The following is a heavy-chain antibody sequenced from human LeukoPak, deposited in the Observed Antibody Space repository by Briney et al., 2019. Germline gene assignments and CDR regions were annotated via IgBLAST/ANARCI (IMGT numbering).Heavy chain of an antibody. CDR3: ARQGDYGDSPDY. J-gene: IGHJ4*02. CDR2: IYPGDSDT. D-gene: IGHD4-17*01. CDR1: GYTFTTNW. V-gene: IGHV5-51*01. Sequence: GESLKISCKGSGYTFTTNWIGWVRQMPGKGLEWMGIIYPGDSDTRYSPSFQGQVTISADKSISTAYLQWRTLKASDTAMYYCARQGDYGDSPDYWGQGTLVTVSS.